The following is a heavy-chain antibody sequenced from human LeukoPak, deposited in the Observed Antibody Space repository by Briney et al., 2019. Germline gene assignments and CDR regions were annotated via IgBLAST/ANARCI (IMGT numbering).Heavy chain of an antibody. V-gene: IGHV1-2*02. Sequence: ASVKVSCKASGYTFTGCYMHWVRQAPGQGLEWMGWINPNSGGTNYAQKFQGRVTMTRDTSISTAYMELSRLRSDDTAVYYCARTPKIMYDFWSGHLWWFDPWGQGTLVTVSS. D-gene: IGHD3-3*01. CDR2: INPNSGGT. CDR3: ARTPKIMYDFWSGHLWWFDP. CDR1: GYTFTGCY. J-gene: IGHJ5*02.